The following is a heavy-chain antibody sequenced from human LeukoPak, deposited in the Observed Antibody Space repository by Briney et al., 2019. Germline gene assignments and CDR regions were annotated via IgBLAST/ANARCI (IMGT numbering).Heavy chain of an antibody. J-gene: IGHJ4*02. V-gene: IGHV4-38-2*02. CDR2: IYHSGST. CDR3: AQYYYGSEPYYFDY. Sequence: PSETLSLTCSVSGDSLNTFYWSWIRQPPGKGLEWIGSIYHSGSTYYNPSLKSRVTISVDTSKNQFSLKLSSVTAADTAVYYCAQYYYGSEPYYFDYWGQGTLVTVSS. CDR1: GDSLNTFY. D-gene: IGHD3-10*01.